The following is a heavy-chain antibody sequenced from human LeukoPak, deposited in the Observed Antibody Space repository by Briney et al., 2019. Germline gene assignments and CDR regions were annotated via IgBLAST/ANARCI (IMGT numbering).Heavy chain of an antibody. Sequence: GGSLRLSCAASGFTFNDYYMSWIRKAPGKGLEWLSYINIGGTNTHYADSVKGRFTISRDNAKKSLYLEMNNLRAEDTAVYYCATDGAGFDTWGQGVLVTVSS. CDR2: INIGGTNT. CDR1: GFTFNDYY. V-gene: IGHV3-11*01. CDR3: ATDGAGFDT. J-gene: IGHJ5*02.